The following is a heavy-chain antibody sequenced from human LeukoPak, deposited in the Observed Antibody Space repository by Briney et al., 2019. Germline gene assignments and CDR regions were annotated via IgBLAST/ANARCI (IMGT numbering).Heavy chain of an antibody. Sequence: PSGTLSLTCAVYGGSFSGYSWSWIRQPPGKGLEWIGEIHRSGSTNYHPSLKSRVTISVDTSKNQFSLKLSSVTAADTAVYYCARGIPHYCSSTTCPNDYWGQGTLVTVSS. V-gene: IGHV4-34*01. D-gene: IGHD2-2*01. J-gene: IGHJ4*02. CDR2: IHRSGST. CDR1: GGSFSGYS. CDR3: ARGIPHYCSSTTCPNDY.